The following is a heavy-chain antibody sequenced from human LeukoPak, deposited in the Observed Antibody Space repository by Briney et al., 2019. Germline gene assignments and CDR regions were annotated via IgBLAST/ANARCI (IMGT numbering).Heavy chain of an antibody. V-gene: IGHV1-2*02. Sequence: ASVKVSCKASGYTFTGYYMHWVRQAPGQGLEWMGWINPNSGGTNYAQKFQGRVTMTRDTSISTAYMELSRLRSDDTAVYYCARDRIVGATPNWFEPWGQGTLVTVSS. D-gene: IGHD1-26*01. CDR2: INPNSGGT. CDR3: ARDRIVGATPNWFEP. CDR1: GYTFTGYY. J-gene: IGHJ5*02.